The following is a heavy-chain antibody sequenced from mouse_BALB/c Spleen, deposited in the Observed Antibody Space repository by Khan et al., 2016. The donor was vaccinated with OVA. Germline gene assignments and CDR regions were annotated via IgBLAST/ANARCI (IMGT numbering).Heavy chain of an antibody. CDR3: ARAYYRYDGYYAMDY. D-gene: IGHD2-14*01. CDR2: IWGGGGT. CDR1: GFSLSRYN. V-gene: IGHV2-6-4*01. Sequence: QVQLQQSGPGLEAPSQSLSITCTVSGFSLSRYNIHWVRQPPGKGLEWLGMIWGGGGTDYNSTLKSRLSISKDNSKSQVFLKLNSLQTDDTAMYYCARAYYRYDGYYAMDYWGQGTSVTVSS. J-gene: IGHJ4*01.